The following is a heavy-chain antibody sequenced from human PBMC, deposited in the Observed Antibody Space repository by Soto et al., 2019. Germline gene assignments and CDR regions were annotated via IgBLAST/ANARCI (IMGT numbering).Heavy chain of an antibody. Sequence: GGSLRLSCAASGFTFSSYSMNWVRQAPGKGLEWVSYISSSSSTIYYADSVKGRFTISRDNAKNSLYLQMNSLRAEDTAVYYCARDPEAANYMDVWGKGTTVTVSS. CDR1: GFTFSSYS. CDR3: ARDPEAANYMDV. J-gene: IGHJ6*03. V-gene: IGHV3-48*01. CDR2: ISSSSSTI.